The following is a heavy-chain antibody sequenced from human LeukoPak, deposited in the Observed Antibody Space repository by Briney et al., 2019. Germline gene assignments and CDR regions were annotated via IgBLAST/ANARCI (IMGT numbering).Heavy chain of an antibody. CDR3: ARGPPLDGYSYGENWFDP. J-gene: IGHJ5*02. Sequence: ASVKVSCKASGGTFSSYTISWVRQAPGQGLEWMGRIIPILGIANYAQKFQGRVTITADKSTSTAYMELSSLRSEDTAVCYCARGPPLDGYSYGENWFDPWGQGTLVTVSS. D-gene: IGHD5-18*01. CDR2: IIPILGIA. V-gene: IGHV1-69*02. CDR1: GGTFSSYT.